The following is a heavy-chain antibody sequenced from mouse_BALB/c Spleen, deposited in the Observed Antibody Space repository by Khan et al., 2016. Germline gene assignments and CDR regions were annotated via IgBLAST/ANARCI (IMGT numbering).Heavy chain of an antibody. CDR3: SKALYLFAY. CDR2: IRLKSNNYAT. J-gene: IGHJ3*01. Sequence: EVKLEESGGGLVQPGGSMKLSCVASGFTFSNYWMNWVRQSPEKGLEWVAEIRLKSNNYATHYAESVKGRFTISRDDSKSSVYLQMNNLRVEDTGIYYCSKALYLFAYWGQGTLVTVSA. V-gene: IGHV6-6*02. CDR1: GFTFSNYW. D-gene: IGHD1-1*01.